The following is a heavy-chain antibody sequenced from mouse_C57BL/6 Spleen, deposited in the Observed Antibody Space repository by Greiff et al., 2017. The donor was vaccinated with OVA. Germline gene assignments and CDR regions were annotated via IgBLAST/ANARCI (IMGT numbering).Heavy chain of an antibody. V-gene: IGHV5-9*01. J-gene: IGHJ3*01. CDR3: ARQGYDYDVGFAY. Sequence: EVQLVESGGGLVKPGGSLKLSCAASGFTFSSYTMSWVRQTPEKRLEWVATISGGGGNTYYPDSVKGRFTISRDNAKNTLYLQMSSLRSEDTALYYCARQGYDYDVGFAYWGQGTLVTVSA. CDR1: GFTFSSYT. CDR2: ISGGGGNT. D-gene: IGHD2-4*01.